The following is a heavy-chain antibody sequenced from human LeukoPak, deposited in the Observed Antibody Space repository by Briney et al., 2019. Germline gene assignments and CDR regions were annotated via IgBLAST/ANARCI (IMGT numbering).Heavy chain of an antibody. J-gene: IGHJ4*02. Sequence: GSLRLSCAASGFTFSTYTMNWVRQAPGKGLEWVSSISSSSNNINYADSVKGRFTISRDNAMNSVHLQMNSLRVEGTAVYYCARGYQRPDYWGQGTLITVSS. CDR2: ISSSSNNI. D-gene: IGHD2-2*01. V-gene: IGHV3-21*01. CDR3: ARGYQRPDY. CDR1: GFTFSTYT.